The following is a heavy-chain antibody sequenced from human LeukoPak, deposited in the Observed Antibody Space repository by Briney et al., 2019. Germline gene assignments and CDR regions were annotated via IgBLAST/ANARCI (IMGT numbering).Heavy chain of an antibody. V-gene: IGHV3-9*01. D-gene: IGHD2-21*01. Sequence: PGGSLRLSCAASGFTFNDVAMHWVRQAPGKGLEWVSGILGKSGGVGYVDSLKGRFTISRDNAKNSLYLQMNSLRAEDTAVYYCASEVVVLGGDDAFDIWGQGTMVTVSS. J-gene: IGHJ3*02. CDR1: GFTFNDVA. CDR3: ASEVVVLGGDDAFDI. CDR2: ILGKSGGV.